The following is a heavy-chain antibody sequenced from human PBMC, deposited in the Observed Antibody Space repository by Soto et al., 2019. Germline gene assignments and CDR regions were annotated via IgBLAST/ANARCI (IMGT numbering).Heavy chain of an antibody. D-gene: IGHD3-3*01. Sequence: GGSLRLSCAASGFTFDDYAMHWVRQAPGKGLEWVSGISWNSGSIGYADSVKGRFTISRDNAKNSLYLQMNSLRAEDTALYYCAKDIRSGDYDFWSDLDYWGQGTLVTVSS. CDR2: ISWNSGSI. V-gene: IGHV3-9*01. J-gene: IGHJ4*02. CDR1: GFTFDDYA. CDR3: AKDIRSGDYDFWSDLDY.